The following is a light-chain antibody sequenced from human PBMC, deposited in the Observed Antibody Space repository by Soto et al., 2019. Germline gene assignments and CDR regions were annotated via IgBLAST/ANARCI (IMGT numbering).Light chain of an antibody. V-gene: IGKV3-15*01. Sequence: EILMTQSPATLAVSPGERATLSCGASQSVSSNLAWYQQKPGQAPRLLIYGASTRATGIPARFSGSGSGTELTLTISSLQSEDFEVYYCQQYNNWPRTFGQGTKVDIK. CDR3: QQYNNWPRT. CDR1: QSVSSN. CDR2: GAS. J-gene: IGKJ1*01.